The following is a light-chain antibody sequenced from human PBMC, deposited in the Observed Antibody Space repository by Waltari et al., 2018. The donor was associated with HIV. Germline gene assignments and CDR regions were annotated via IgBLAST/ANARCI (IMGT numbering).Light chain of an antibody. CDR2: GAS. V-gene: IGKV1-9*01. CDR3: QQLHSFPLI. CDR1: QYISTY. Sequence: DIQLTQSPSFLSSHVGDRVTISCRASQYISTYLAWYQQKPGEAPKLLIHGASTLHRGVTSRVSGSGSGTDFTLTIKTLRPEDFAIYYCQQLHSFPLIFGGGTKVE. J-gene: IGKJ4*01.